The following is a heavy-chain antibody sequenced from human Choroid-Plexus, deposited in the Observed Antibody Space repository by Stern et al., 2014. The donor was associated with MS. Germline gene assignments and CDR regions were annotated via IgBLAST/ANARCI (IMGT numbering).Heavy chain of an antibody. CDR3: AKDRQWSTYFFDY. Sequence: VQLVESGGGVAQPGRPLILSCAASGFTFSNFGMHWVRQAPGTGLEWVALISYDGSDKYYADSVKGRFTIFRDNSKNTLYMHRNSLRAEDTAVYYCAKDRQWSTYFFDYWGQGSLVTVSS. V-gene: IGHV3-30*18. D-gene: IGHD2-15*01. J-gene: IGHJ4*02. CDR2: ISYDGSDK. CDR1: GFTFSNFG.